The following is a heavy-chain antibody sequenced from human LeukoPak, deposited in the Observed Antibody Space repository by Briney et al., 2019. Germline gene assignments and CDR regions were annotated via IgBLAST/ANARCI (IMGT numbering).Heavy chain of an antibody. CDR2: ISAYSGNT. V-gene: IGHV1-18*01. Sequence: ASVKVSCKASGYTLTTYGISWVRQAPGQGLEWMGWISAYSGNTNYAQKLQGRVTLTTDTSTSTVYMEMRSLRSDDTAVYYCARGGPPGGSGAYSDHWGQGTLVTVSS. J-gene: IGHJ4*02. D-gene: IGHD2-15*01. CDR3: ARGGPPGGSGAYSDH. CDR1: GYTLTTYG.